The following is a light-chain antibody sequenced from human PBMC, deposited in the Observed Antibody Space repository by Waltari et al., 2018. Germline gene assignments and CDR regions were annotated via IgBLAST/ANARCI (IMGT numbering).Light chain of an antibody. CDR1: QGVSIN. Sequence: EIVLTQSPATLSLSPGQRATLSCRASQGVSINLGWYQQKLGQPPRLLIYDTSNRATGIPDRFSASGFGTDFTLTISSLEPEDFAVYFCQQTSSWPLTFGGGTKVEIK. J-gene: IGKJ4*01. V-gene: IGKV3-11*01. CDR2: DTS. CDR3: QQTSSWPLT.